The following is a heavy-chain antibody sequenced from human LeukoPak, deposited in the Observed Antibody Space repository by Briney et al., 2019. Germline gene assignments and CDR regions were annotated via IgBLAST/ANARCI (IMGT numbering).Heavy chain of an antibody. CDR2: IIPIFGTA. Sequence: VASVKVSCKASGGTFSSYAISWVRQAPGQGLEWMGGIIPIFGTANYAQKFQGRVTITADESTSTAYMELSSLRSEDTAVYYCARDLDDAFDIWGQGTMVTVSS. V-gene: IGHV1-69*13. CDR1: GGTFSSYA. J-gene: IGHJ3*02. CDR3: ARDLDDAFDI.